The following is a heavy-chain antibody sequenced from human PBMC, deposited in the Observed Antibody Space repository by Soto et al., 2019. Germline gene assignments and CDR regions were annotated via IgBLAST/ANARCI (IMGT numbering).Heavy chain of an antibody. D-gene: IGHD5-18*01. V-gene: IGHV4-31*03. CDR1: GGSISSGGYY. J-gene: IGHJ4*02. CDR2: IYYSGST. CDR3: ARSGYSYGPNPLLY. Sequence: QVQLQESGPGLVKPSQTLSLTCTVSGGSISSGGYYWSWIRQHPGKGLEWIGYIYYSGSTYYNPSLKSRDTISVDTSKNQFSLKLSSVTAADTAVYYCARSGYSYGPNPLLYWGQGTLVTVSS.